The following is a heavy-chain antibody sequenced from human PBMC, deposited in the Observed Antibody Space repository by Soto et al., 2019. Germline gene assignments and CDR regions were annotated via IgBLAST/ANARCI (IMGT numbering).Heavy chain of an antibody. CDR3: AKDHFYDSSGYYYVAFDI. J-gene: IGHJ3*02. Sequence: GGSLRLSCAASGFTFSSYAMSWVRQAPGKGLEWVSDISGSGGSTYYADSVKGRFTISRDNSKKKLYLQMNSLRAEDTAVYYCAKDHFYDSSGYYYVAFDIWGQGTMVTVSS. D-gene: IGHD3-22*01. CDR2: ISGSGGST. V-gene: IGHV3-23*01. CDR1: GFTFSSYA.